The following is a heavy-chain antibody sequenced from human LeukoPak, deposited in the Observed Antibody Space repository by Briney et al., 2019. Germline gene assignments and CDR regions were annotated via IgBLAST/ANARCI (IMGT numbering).Heavy chain of an antibody. CDR1: GFTFSSYS. D-gene: IGHD3-10*01. CDR3: ARSGTGMVLYYFDY. V-gene: IGHV3-21*01. CDR2: ISSSSSYI. J-gene: IGHJ4*02. Sequence: PGGSLRLSCAASGFTFSSYSMNWVRQAPGKGLEWVSSISSSSSYIYYADSVKGRFTISRDNAKNSLYLQMNSLRAEGTAVYYCARSGTGMVLYYFDYWGQGTLVTVSS.